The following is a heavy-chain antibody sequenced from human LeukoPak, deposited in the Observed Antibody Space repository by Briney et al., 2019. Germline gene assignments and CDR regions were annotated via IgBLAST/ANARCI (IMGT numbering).Heavy chain of an antibody. D-gene: IGHD3-10*01. V-gene: IGHV3-11*01. Sequence: KPGGSLTLSCAASGFTFSDYYMSWIRQAPGKGLEWVSYISSSGSTIYYADSVKGRFTISRDNAKHSLYLQMNSLRAEDTAVYYCSRIPSYYYGSGMPYYFDYWGQGTLVTVSS. J-gene: IGHJ4*02. CDR3: SRIPSYYYGSGMPYYFDY. CDR1: GFTFSDYY. CDR2: ISSSGSTI.